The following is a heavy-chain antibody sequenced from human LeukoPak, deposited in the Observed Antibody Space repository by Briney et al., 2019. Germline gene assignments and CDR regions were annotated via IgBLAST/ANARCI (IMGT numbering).Heavy chain of an antibody. D-gene: IGHD2-21*02. Sequence: SETLSLTCAVYGGSFSGYYWSWIRQPPGKGLEWIGEINHSGSTNYNPSLKSRVTISVDTSKNQFSLKLSSVTAADTAVYYCARETYCGGDCYSSMWGQGTLVTVSS. J-gene: IGHJ4*02. V-gene: IGHV4-34*01. CDR2: INHSGST. CDR3: ARETYCGGDCYSSM. CDR1: GGSFSGYY.